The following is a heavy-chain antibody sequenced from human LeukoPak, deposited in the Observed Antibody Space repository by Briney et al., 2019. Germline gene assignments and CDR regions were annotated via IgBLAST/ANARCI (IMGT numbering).Heavy chain of an antibody. Sequence: SETLSLTCTVSGGSISSYYWSWIRQPPGKGLEWIGYIYYSGSTNYNPSLKSRVTLSVDTSKNQFSLKLSSVTAADTAVYYCARLPYCSSTSCYIFSNAFGIWGQGTMVTVSS. D-gene: IGHD2-2*02. CDR2: IYYSGST. V-gene: IGHV4-59*08. J-gene: IGHJ3*02. CDR3: ARLPYCSSTSCYIFSNAFGI. CDR1: GGSISSYY.